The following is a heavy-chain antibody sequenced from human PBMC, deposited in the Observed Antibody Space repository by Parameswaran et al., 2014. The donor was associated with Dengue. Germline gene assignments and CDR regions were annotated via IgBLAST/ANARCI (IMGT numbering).Heavy chain of an antibody. Sequence: WVRQAPGQGLEWMGWINPNSGGTNYAQKFQGRVTMTRDTSISTAYMKLSRLRSDDTAVYYCARSDSRYYDSSGPFDYWGQGTLVTVSS. J-gene: IGHJ4*02. D-gene: IGHD3-22*01. CDR2: INPNSGGT. CDR3: ARSDSRYYDSSGPFDY. V-gene: IGHV1-2*02.